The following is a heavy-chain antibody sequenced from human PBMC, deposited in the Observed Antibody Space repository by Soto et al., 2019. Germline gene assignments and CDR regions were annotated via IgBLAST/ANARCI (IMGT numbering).Heavy chain of an antibody. V-gene: IGHV4-31*03. CDR1: GGSISSGGYY. CDR2: IYYSGST. D-gene: IGHD1-1*01. J-gene: IGHJ4*02. CDR3: ASLSVETPSSPVY. Sequence: TLSLTCTVSGGSISSGGYYWSWIRQHPGKGLEWIGYIYYSGSTYYNPSLKSRVTISVDTSKNQFSLKLSSVTAADTAVYYCASLSVETPSSPVYWGQGTLVTVSS.